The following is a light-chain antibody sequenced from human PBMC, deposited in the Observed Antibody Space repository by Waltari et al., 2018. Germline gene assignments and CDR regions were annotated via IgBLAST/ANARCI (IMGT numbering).Light chain of an antibody. CDR1: QSVSSTY. V-gene: IGKV3-20*01. J-gene: IGKJ2*01. Sequence: EIVLTQSPGTLSLSPGERATLSCRASQSVSSTYLAWYQHKPGQAPRLLIYGASNRATGIPDRFSGACVTAFTLTISRLEPEDFAVYYCHQYQTSPYTFGQGTKVEIK. CDR3: HQYQTSPYT. CDR2: GAS.